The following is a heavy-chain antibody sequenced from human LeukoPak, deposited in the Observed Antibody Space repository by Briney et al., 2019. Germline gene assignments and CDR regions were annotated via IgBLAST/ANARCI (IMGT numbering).Heavy chain of an antibody. CDR3: ARGPHNYYDSSGYEMCY. D-gene: IGHD3-22*01. CDR2: ISYDGSNK. J-gene: IGHJ4*02. CDR1: GFTFSSYA. V-gene: IGHV3-30*04. Sequence: GGSLRLSCAASGFTFSSYAMHWVRQAPGKGLEWVAVISYDGSNKYYADSVKGRFTISRDNSKNTLYLQMNSLRAEDTAVYYCARGPHNYYDSSGYEMCYWGQGTLVTVSS.